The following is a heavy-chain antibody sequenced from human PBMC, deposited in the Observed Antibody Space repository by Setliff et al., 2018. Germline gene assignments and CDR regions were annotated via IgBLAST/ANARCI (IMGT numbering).Heavy chain of an antibody. CDR1: GGTFSNSA. CDR2: IIPIRGAA. CDR3: TRGPRGWSSATSRYYFYMDV. Sequence: ASVKVSCKAFGGTFSNSAINWVRQAPGQGLEWMGGIIPIRGAADYAQKFQGKVIITADGSTSTAYMELTSLRSDDAAVYYCTRGPRGWSSATSRYYFYMDVWGKGTTVTVSS. J-gene: IGHJ6*03. D-gene: IGHD6-19*01. V-gene: IGHV1-69*13.